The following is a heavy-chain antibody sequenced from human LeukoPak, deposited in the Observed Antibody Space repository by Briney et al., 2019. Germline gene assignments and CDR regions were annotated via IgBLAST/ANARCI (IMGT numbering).Heavy chain of an antibody. J-gene: IGHJ4*02. CDR1: GGSFSGYY. D-gene: IGHD3-22*01. V-gene: IGHV4-34*01. CDR3: ARGERDDSSGLYPYYFDY. CDR2: INHSGST. Sequence: PSETLSLTCAVYGGSFSGYYWSWIRQPPGKGLEWIGEINHSGSTNYNPSLKSRVTISVDTSKNQFSLKLSSVTAADTAVYYCARGERDDSSGLYPYYFDYWGQGTLVTVSS.